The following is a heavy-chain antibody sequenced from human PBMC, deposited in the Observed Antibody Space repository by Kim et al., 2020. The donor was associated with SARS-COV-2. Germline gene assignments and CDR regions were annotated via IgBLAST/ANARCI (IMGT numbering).Heavy chain of an antibody. CDR1: GFTFSYSG. Sequence: GWSLRLSCAASGFTFSYSGLHWVRQAPGKGLEWVAVIWSDGSNKYYADSEKGRFTISRDDSKNMLYLQMNSLRAEDTALYYCARDRRSGGNYMDVWGKGT. J-gene: IGHJ6*03. CDR3: ARDRRSGGNYMDV. V-gene: IGHV3-33*01. CDR2: IWSDGSNK. D-gene: IGHD2-15*01.